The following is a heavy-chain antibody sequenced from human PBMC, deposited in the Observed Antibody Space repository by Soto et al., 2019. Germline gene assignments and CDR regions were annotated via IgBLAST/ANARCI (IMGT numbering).Heavy chain of an antibody. Sequence: SETLSLTCTVSGGSISSYHWIWIRQPPGKGLEWIGYIYYSGGINYNPSLKSRVTISVDTSKNQFSLKLSSVTAADTAVYYCARAAGGSSWHFALFDPWGQGTLVTVSS. CDR2: IYYSGGI. V-gene: IGHV4-59*01. J-gene: IGHJ5*02. D-gene: IGHD6-13*01. CDR3: ARAAGGSSWHFALFDP. CDR1: GGSISSYH.